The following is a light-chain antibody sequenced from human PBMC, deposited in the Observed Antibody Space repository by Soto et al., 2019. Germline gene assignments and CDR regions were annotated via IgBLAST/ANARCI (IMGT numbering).Light chain of an antibody. Sequence: DIQLTQSPSFLSASVGDRVTITCRASQGISSYLAWYQQKPRRAPKLLIFAASTLQNGVPSRFSGSGSGTEFTLTISSLQPEDFATYYCLHLNSYSPDTFGPGTKVDIK. J-gene: IGKJ3*01. CDR2: AAS. V-gene: IGKV1-9*01. CDR1: QGISSY. CDR3: LHLNSYSPDT.